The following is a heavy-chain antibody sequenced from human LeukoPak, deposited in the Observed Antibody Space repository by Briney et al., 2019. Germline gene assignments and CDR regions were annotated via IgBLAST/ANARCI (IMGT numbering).Heavy chain of an antibody. Sequence: PSETLSLTCSVSGGSISSYYWSWIRQPPGKGLEWIGYIYYSGSTNYNPSLKSRVTISVDTSKNQFSLKQSSVTAADTAVYYCARQMRYSSSWYHYYFDYWGQGTLVTVSS. CDR1: GGSISSYY. CDR3: ARQMRYSSSWYHYYFDY. CDR2: IYYSGST. J-gene: IGHJ4*02. D-gene: IGHD6-13*01. V-gene: IGHV4-59*08.